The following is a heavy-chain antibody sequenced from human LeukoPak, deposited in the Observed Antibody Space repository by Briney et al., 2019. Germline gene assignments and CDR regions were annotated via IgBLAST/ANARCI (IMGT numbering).Heavy chain of an antibody. D-gene: IGHD5-12*01. Sequence: PGGSLRLSCAASGFTFSSYWMHWVRQAPGKGLVWVSRINSDGSSTSYADSVKGRFTISRDNAKNTLYLQMNGLRAEDTAVYYCARGGYSGYDEGDYWGQGTLVTVSS. V-gene: IGHV3-74*01. CDR1: GFTFSSYW. CDR3: ARGGYSGYDEGDY. CDR2: INSDGSST. J-gene: IGHJ4*02.